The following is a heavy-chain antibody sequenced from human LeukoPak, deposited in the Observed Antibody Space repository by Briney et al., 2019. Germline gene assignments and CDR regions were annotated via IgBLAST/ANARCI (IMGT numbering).Heavy chain of an antibody. CDR1: GFTVSNVL. CDR3: TNTDYYDSSGYSHY. CDR2: IKSKTDGGTT. D-gene: IGHD3-22*01. V-gene: IGHV3-15*01. J-gene: IGHJ4*02. Sequence: GGSLRLSCSVSGFTVSNVLMSWVRQAQGKGLEWVGRIKSKTDGGTTDYAAPVKGRFTISRDDSKNTLYLQMNSLKTEDTAVYYCTNTDYYDSSGYSHYWGQGTLVTVSS.